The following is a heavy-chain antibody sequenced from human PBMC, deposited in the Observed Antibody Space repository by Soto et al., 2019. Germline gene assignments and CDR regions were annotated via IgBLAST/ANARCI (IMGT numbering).Heavy chain of an antibody. Sequence: VASVKVSCKASGYTFNGYAMHWVRQAPGQRLEWMGWINAGNGHTKYSQKFQGRVTITRDTSAGTSYMELSSLRSEDTAVYYCARGLMTYYYYYMDVWGKGTTVT. V-gene: IGHV1-3*01. J-gene: IGHJ6*03. D-gene: IGHD2-21*02. CDR3: ARGLMTYYYYYMDV. CDR1: GYTFNGYA. CDR2: INAGNGHT.